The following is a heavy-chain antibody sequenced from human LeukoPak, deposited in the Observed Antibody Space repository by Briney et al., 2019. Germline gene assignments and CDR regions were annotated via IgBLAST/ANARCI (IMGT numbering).Heavy chain of an antibody. J-gene: IGHJ4*02. Sequence: SETLSLNCTVCGGSISSYYWSWIRQPPGKGLEWIGYIYYSGSTNYNPALKSRVTISVDTSKNQFSLKLSSVTAADTAVYYCARLNEVDTAIDYWGQGTLVTVSS. CDR1: GGSISSYY. CDR3: ARLNEVDTAIDY. V-gene: IGHV4-59*01. CDR2: IYYSGST. D-gene: IGHD5-18*01.